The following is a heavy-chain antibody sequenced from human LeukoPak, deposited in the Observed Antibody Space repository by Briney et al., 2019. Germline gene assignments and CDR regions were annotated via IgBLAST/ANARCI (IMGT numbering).Heavy chain of an antibody. J-gene: IGHJ5*02. CDR2: ISGSGGST. D-gene: IGHD5-18*01. CDR1: GFTFSSYA. CDR3: AKKWGPLQLWSPGVFDP. V-gene: IGHV3-23*01. Sequence: GGSLRLSCAASGFTFSSYAMSWVRQAPGKGLEWVSAISGSGGSTYYADSVKGRFTISRDNSKNTLYLQMNSLRAEDTAVYYCAKKWGPLQLWSPGVFDPWGQGTLVTVSS.